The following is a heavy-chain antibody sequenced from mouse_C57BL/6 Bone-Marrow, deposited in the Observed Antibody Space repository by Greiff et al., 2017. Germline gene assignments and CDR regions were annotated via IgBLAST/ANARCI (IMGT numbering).Heavy chain of an antibody. CDR2: IDPSDSYT. D-gene: IGHD2-2*01. V-gene: IGHV1-50*01. Sequence: VQLQQPGAELVKPGASVKLSCKASGYTFTSYWMQWVKQRPGQGLEWIGEIDPSDSYTNYNQKFKGKATLTVDTSSNTAYMQLSSLTSEDSAVYYCARGGYDCYAMDYWGQGTSVTVSS. CDR3: ARGGYDCYAMDY. CDR1: GYTFTSYW. J-gene: IGHJ4*01.